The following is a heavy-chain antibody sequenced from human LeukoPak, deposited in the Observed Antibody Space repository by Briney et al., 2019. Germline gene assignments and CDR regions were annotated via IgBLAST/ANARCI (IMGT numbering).Heavy chain of an antibody. CDR3: ASINYDILTGYPGFFDY. CDR1: GGSISSYY. J-gene: IGHJ4*02. CDR2: IYYSGST. Sequence: PSEPLSLTCTVSGGSISSYYWRWIRQPPGKGLEWIGYIYYSGSTNYNPSLKSRVTISVDSSKNQFSLKLSSVTAADTAVYYCASINYDILTGYPGFFDYWGQGTLVTVSS. V-gene: IGHV4-59*01. D-gene: IGHD3-9*01.